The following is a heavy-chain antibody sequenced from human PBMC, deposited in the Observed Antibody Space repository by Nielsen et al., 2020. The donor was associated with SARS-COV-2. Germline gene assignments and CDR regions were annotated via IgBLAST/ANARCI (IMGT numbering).Heavy chain of an antibody. V-gene: IGHV3-21*01. D-gene: IGHD3-3*02. J-gene: IGHJ3*02. CDR2: ISSSSTYI. CDR1: GFTFGKYA. CDR3: AVLHFWSSPAMGEAFHI. Sequence: GGSLRLSCGGSGFTFGKYAMSWVRQAPGKGLEWVSSISSSSTYIYYADSVRGRFTISRDNAKNSLYVQMNSLRAEDTAVYYCAVLHFWSSPAMGEAFHIWGQGTVVTVSS.